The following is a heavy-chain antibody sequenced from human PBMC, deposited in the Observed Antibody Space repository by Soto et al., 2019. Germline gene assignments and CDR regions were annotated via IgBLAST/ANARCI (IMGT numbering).Heavy chain of an antibody. CDR3: AKAPRTT. V-gene: IGHV3-30*18. D-gene: IGHD1-1*01. J-gene: IGHJ4*02. CDR1: GFTFSSYG. CDR2: ISYDGSNK. Sequence: QVQLVESGGGVVQPGRSLRLSCVASGFTFSSYGMHWVRQAPGKGLEWVAVISYDGSNKYYADSVKGRFTISRDNSKNTLYLQMNSLRAEDTAVYYCAKAPRTTWGQGTLVTVSS.